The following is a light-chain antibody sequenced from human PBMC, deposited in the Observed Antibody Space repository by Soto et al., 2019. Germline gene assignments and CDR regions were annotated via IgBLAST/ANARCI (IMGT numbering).Light chain of an antibody. J-gene: IGKJ1*01. V-gene: IGKV1-5*01. CDR3: QQYKSYYKT. CDR2: DAS. Sequence: DIQMTQSPSTLSASVGDRVTITCRASQSISSWLAWYQQKPGKAPKLLIYDASSLESGVPSRFSGHGSGTEFTLTISSLQHDDSASYYCQQYKSYYKTFGQGTKVDIK. CDR1: QSISSW.